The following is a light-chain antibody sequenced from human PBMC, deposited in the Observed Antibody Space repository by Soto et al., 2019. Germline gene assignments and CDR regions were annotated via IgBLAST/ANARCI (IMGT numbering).Light chain of an antibody. CDR1: QNINFN. Sequence: ETLMTQSPATLSASPWERVTLSCRASQNINFNLAWYQHKPGQAPRVLIYGASSRASGIPDRFSGSGSGTDFTLTISRLEHDDFAFYYSQQYHTLPPLPFGGGTQV. V-gene: IGKV3D-15*01. CDR2: GAS. CDR3: QQYHTLPPLP. J-gene: IGKJ4*01.